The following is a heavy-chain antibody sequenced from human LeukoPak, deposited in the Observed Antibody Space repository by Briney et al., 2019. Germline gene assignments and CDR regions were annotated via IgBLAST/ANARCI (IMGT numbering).Heavy chain of an antibody. J-gene: IGHJ5*02. Sequence: SETLSLTCTVSGGSVSRSPYYWGWIRQPPGKGLEWIGNIYYSGSTYYNPSLKSRVTISVDTSKNQFSLELNSVTPADTAVYYCARGGNYWPQWWFDPWGRGTLVSVSS. D-gene: IGHD1-26*01. CDR2: IYYSGST. CDR3: ARGGNYWPQWWFDP. CDR1: GGSVSRSPYY. V-gene: IGHV4-39*07.